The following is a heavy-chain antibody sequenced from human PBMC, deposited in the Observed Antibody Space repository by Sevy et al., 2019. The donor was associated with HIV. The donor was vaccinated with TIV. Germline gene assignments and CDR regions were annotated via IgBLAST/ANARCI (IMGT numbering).Heavy chain of an antibody. J-gene: IGHJ4*02. D-gene: IGHD1-26*01. Sequence: GGSLRLSCAASGFTFNNFNMNWVRQAPGKGLQWVSSISGSSNYIYYAESLKGRFIISRDNVKDTVFLQMNSLSADDTAVYYCARGPQDGSYDYFDSWGQGTLVTVSS. CDR1: GFTFNNFN. CDR3: ARGPQDGSYDYFDS. CDR2: ISGSSNYI. V-gene: IGHV3-21*06.